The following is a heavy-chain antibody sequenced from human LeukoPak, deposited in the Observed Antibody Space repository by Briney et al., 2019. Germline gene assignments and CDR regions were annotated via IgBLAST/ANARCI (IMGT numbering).Heavy chain of an antibody. Sequence: SETLSLTCTVSGGSISSYYWSWIRQPPGKGLEWIGYIYYSGSTNYNPSLKSGVTISVDTSKNHFSLKLSSVTAADTAVYYCTRHNYYGSGSYSRYFDYWGQGTLVTVSS. CDR1: GGSISSYY. J-gene: IGHJ4*02. V-gene: IGHV4-59*01. CDR3: TRHNYYGSGSYSRYFDY. CDR2: IYYSGST. D-gene: IGHD3-10*01.